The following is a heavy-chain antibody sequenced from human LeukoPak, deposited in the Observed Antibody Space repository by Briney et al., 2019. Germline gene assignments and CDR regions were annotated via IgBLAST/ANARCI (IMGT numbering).Heavy chain of an antibody. D-gene: IGHD3-3*01. Sequence: PGGSLRISCAASGFTFSSYAMSWVRQAPGKGLEWVSVIYSGGSTYYADSVKGRFTISRDNSKNSLYLQMNSLRAEDTAVYYCARDRSAYDFWSGYYPPYYFDYWGQGTLVTVSS. CDR3: ARDRSAYDFWSGYYPPYYFDY. CDR2: IYSGGST. J-gene: IGHJ4*02. V-gene: IGHV3-66*01. CDR1: GFTFSSYA.